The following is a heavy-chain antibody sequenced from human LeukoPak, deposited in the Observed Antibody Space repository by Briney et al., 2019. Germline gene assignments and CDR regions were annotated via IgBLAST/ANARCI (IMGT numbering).Heavy chain of an antibody. V-gene: IGHV4-30-2*01. CDR2: IYHSGST. CDR1: GGSISSGGYS. Sequence: SETLSLTCAVSGGSISSGGYSWSWIRQPPGKGLEWIGYIYHSGSTYYNPSLKSRVTISVDTSKNQFSLKLSSVTAADTAVYYCARVNDRGVISYWGQGTLVTVSS. J-gene: IGHJ4*02. CDR3: ARVNDRGVISY. D-gene: IGHD3-10*02.